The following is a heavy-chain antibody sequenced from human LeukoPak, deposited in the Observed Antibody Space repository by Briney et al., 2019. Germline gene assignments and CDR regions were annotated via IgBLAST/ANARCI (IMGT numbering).Heavy chain of an antibody. Sequence: GVSLSLSCVASKFIFTGHSMHWVRQAPGNGLEWISVTYSGGRTYYADYVKGRFTIAGDNSKNRVYLQMKRLRAEGTVVYYCAREGATTAFDYWGKGTLVTVSS. D-gene: IGHD1-26*01. CDR1: KFIFTGHS. V-gene: IGHV3-53*01. CDR2: TYSGGRT. J-gene: IGHJ4*02. CDR3: AREGATTAFDY.